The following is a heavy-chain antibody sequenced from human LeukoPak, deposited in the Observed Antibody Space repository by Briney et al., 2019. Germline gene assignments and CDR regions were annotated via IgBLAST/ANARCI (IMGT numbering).Heavy chain of an antibody. Sequence: ASVKVSCKASGYTFTGYYIHWVRQAPGQGLEWMGWINPNTGGTNYAQKFQGRVTMTWDTSISTGYMELSSLRSDDTAVFYCARGTKPSFLKGLRTGDRGYFDYWGQGTLFTVSS. D-gene: IGHD7-27*01. CDR3: ARGTKPSFLKGLRTGDRGYFDY. J-gene: IGHJ4*02. V-gene: IGHV1-2*02. CDR1: GYTFTGYY. CDR2: INPNTGGT.